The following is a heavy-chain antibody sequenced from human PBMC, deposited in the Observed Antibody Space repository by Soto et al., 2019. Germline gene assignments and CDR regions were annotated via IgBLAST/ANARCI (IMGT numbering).Heavy chain of an antibody. CDR3: ARESTVVTSVPFDP. D-gene: IGHD2-21*02. J-gene: IGHJ5*02. CDR1: GGTFSSYA. V-gene: IGHV1-69*12. CDR2: IIPIFGTA. Sequence: QVQLVQSGAEVKKPGSSVKVSCKASGGTFSSYAISWVRQAPGQGLEWMGGIIPIFGTANYAQKIQGRVTITADESTSTACLELSSLRSEYTAVYYCARESTVVTSVPFDPWGQGTLVTVSS.